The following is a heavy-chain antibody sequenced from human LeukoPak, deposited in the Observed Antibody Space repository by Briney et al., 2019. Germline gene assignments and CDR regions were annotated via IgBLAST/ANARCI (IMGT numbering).Heavy chain of an antibody. V-gene: IGHV4-59*01. D-gene: IGHD6-13*01. Sequence: PSETLSLTCTVSGGSISSFYWSWVRQTPGEGLECIGYIYSSGSTNYNPSLKSRVTMSVDTSNNQFSLKLNSATAADTAVYYCARGSKDSTWPGGYFDLWGRGTLVTASS. CDR1: GGSISSFY. CDR3: ARGSKDSTWPGGYFDL. CDR2: IYSSGST. J-gene: IGHJ2*01.